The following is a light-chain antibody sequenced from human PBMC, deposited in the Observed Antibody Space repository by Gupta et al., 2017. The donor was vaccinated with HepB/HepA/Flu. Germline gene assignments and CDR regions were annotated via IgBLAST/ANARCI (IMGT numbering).Light chain of an antibody. V-gene: IGLV2-14*01. CDR3: SSYTTSYSLV. CDR1: SSDVGAYNY. Sequence: QSALTQPASVSASPGQSLTIYCTGTSSDVGAYNYVSWYQQHPGKGPKLIIYDVNNRPSGVSNRFSGSKSGNTASLTISGLQAEDEADYYCSSYTTSYSLVFGGGTKLTV. CDR2: DVN. J-gene: IGLJ2*01.